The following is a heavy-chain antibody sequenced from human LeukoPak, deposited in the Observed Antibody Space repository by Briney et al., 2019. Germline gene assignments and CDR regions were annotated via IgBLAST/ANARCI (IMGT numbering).Heavy chain of an antibody. CDR2: IYYSGST. CDR1: GGSISSGDYY. V-gene: IGHV4-61*08. CDR3: ARGHIVVVPAAKNWFDP. Sequence: SETLSLTCTVSGGSISSGDYYWSWIRQPPGKGLEWIGYIYYSGSTNYNPSLKSRVTISVDTSKNQFSLKLSSVTAADTAVYYCARGHIVVVPAAKNWFDPWGQGTLVTVSS. J-gene: IGHJ5*02. D-gene: IGHD2-2*01.